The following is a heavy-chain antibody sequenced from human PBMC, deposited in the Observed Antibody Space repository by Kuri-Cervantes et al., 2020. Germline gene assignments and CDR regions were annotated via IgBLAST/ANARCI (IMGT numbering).Heavy chain of an antibody. V-gene: IGHV5-51*01. CDR3: ARHMGGSYPNFDY. D-gene: IGHD1-26*01. J-gene: IGHJ4*02. Sequence: KVSCKGSGYSFSSYWIAWVRQMPGKGLEWMGVIYPGDSDIRYSPSFLGQVTMSVDKSISAAYLQWSSLKSSDTAMYYCARHMGGSYPNFDYWGQGTLVTVSS. CDR2: IYPGDSDI. CDR1: GYSFSSYW.